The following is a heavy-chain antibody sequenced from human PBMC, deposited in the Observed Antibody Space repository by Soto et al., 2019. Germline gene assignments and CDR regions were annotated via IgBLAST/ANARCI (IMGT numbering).Heavy chain of an antibody. V-gene: IGHV3-23*01. CDR2: ISGSGDYT. J-gene: IGHJ3*02. Sequence: EVQLLESGGGLVQPGGSLRLSCAASGFTFSTSGMSWFRQAPGKGLEWVSSISGSGDYTNYADSVKGRFTISRDNSKNTLYLQINILTAEDTAVYYFANHGGFDIWGQGTMVAVSS. D-gene: IGHD4-17*01. CDR3: ANHGGFDI. CDR1: GFTFSTSG.